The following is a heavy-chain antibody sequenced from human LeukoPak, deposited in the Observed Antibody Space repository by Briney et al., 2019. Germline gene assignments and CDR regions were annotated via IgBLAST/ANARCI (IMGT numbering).Heavy chain of an antibody. CDR3: ARSYYGSGSYYFYGMDV. CDR2: ISSNGATT. J-gene: IGHJ6*02. Sequence: GGSLRLSCAASGFTFSDYWMSWIRQAPGKGLESISLISSNGATTYYVDSVRGRFTISRDSAKNSLSLQMNSLRAEDTAVYYCARSYYGSGSYYFYGMDVWGHGTTVTVSS. V-gene: IGHV3-11*01. CDR1: GFTFSDYW. D-gene: IGHD3-10*01.